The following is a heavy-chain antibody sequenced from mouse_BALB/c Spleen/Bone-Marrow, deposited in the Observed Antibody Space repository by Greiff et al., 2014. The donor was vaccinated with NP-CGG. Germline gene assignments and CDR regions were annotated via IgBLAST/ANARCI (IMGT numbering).Heavy chain of an antibody. Sequence: VQLQQSGPGLVKPSQSLSLTCTVTGNSNTSDYAWNWIRQFQGNKLEWMGYISYSSSTNYNPSLRSRISIIRDTSKNQFFLQLNSVTAEDTATYYCARWDYGDYAMDYWGQGTSVTVSS. V-gene: IGHV3-2*02. CDR3: ARWDYGDYAMDY. CDR2: ISYSSST. D-gene: IGHD1-2*01. J-gene: IGHJ4*01. CDR1: GNSNTSDYA.